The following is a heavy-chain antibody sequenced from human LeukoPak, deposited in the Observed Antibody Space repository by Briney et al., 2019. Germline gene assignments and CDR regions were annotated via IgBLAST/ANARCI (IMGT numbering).Heavy chain of an antibody. V-gene: IGHV3-66*02. D-gene: IGHD3-10*01. CDR2: IHSGGRA. CDR3: VGVETITMVRGASGDV. CDR1: GFSVSSNY. J-gene: IGHJ6*04. Sequence: GGSLRLSCAASGFSVSSNYMTWVRQAPGKGLEWVSVIHSGGRAYYADSVKGRFTTPRDNSKNTLDLQMNSLSVEDTAVYYCVGVETITMVRGASGDVWGKGITVTVSS.